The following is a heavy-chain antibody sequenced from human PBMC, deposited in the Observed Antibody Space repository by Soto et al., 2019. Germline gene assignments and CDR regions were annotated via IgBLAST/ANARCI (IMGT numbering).Heavy chain of an antibody. Sequence: QVQLVESGGGVVQPGRSLRLSCAASGFTFSSYAMHWVRQAPGKGLEWVAVISYDGSNKYYADSVKGRFTISRDNSKNTLYLQMNSLRAEDTAVYYCARASRLLLFGDYAFAIWGQGTMVTVSS. CDR1: GFTFSSYA. V-gene: IGHV3-30-3*01. CDR2: ISYDGSNK. J-gene: IGHJ3*02. CDR3: ARASRLLLFGDYAFAI. D-gene: IGHD3-10*01.